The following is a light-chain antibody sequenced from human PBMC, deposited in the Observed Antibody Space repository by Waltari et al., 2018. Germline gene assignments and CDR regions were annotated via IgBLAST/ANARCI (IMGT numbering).Light chain of an antibody. J-gene: IGKJ2*01. Sequence: DIQMTQSPSPLSASLAASVTIPCRASQNIKSYLNWYQQKPGKAPKLLIYAASSLQTGVPSTFSGSGSVTDFTLTINNLQADDFAIYFCQQSHSTPYTFGQGTKLEIK. V-gene: IGKV1-39*01. CDR3: QQSHSTPYT. CDR2: AAS. CDR1: QNIKSY.